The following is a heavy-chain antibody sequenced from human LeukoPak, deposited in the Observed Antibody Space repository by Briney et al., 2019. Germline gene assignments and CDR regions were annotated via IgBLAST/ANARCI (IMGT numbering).Heavy chain of an antibody. D-gene: IGHD2-2*02. CDR2: IYIGGST. CDR1: GFTVSSNY. Sequence: PGGSLILSCAASGFTVSSNYMSWVRQAPGKGLEWVSVIYIGGSTYYADSVKGRFTISRDISKNTLYLQMNSLRAEDTAMYYCARLGFVVPAVIFDYWGQGTLVPVSS. CDR3: ARLGFVVPAVIFDY. J-gene: IGHJ4*02. V-gene: IGHV3-53*01.